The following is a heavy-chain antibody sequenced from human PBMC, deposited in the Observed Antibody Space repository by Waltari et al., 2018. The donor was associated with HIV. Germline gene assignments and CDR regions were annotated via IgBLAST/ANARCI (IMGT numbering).Heavy chain of an antibody. CDR2: IYHSGST. CDR1: GYSISSGYY. V-gene: IGHV4-38-2*01. J-gene: IGHJ4*02. D-gene: IGHD2-15*01. CDR3: ARQIQCSGGSCHDAYFDY. Sequence: QVQLQESGPGLVKPSETLSLTCAVSGYSISSGYYWGWIRQPPGRGLEWIGSIYHSGSTSANPSLKSRVTISVDTSKNQFSLKLSSVTAADTAVYYCARQIQCSGGSCHDAYFDYWGQGTLVTVSS.